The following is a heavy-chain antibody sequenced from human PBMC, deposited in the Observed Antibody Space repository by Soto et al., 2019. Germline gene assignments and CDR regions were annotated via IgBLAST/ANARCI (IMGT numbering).Heavy chain of an antibody. Sequence: EVQLMESGGGLVQPGGSLRLSCAASGITFRSYPMNWVRHAPGRGLEWVSYISPTSSTIYYAGSVRGRFTISRDNAKNSLYLQMDSLTDEDTAVYYSARGPGTGHLFDYWGQGTLVTVSS. J-gene: IGHJ4*02. CDR3: ARGPGTGHLFDY. D-gene: IGHD2-8*02. V-gene: IGHV3-48*02. CDR1: GITFRSYP. CDR2: ISPTSSTI.